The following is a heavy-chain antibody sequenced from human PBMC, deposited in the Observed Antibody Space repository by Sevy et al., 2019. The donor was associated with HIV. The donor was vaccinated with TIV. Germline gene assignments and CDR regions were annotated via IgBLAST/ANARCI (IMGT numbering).Heavy chain of an antibody. CDR1: GFTINSYA. CDR3: AKGLGLYYYYAMDV. CDR2: ISYDGSHE. Sequence: GGSLRLSCAVSGFTINSYAVNWVRQAPGKGLGWVAGISYDGSHEYYADSVKGRFTISRDSSKNTLYLQMNSLRPEDTAVYYCAKGLGLYYYYAMDVWGQGTTVTVSS. V-gene: IGHV3-30-3*01. J-gene: IGHJ6*02.